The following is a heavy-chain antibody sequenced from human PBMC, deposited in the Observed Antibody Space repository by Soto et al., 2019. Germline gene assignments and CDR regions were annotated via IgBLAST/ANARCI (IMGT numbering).Heavy chain of an antibody. CDR3: ARAWGYCNGGSCYSYDFDY. D-gene: IGHD2-15*01. Sequence: QVQLVQSGAEVKKPGASVKVSCKASGYTFTSYDINWVRQATGQGLEWMGWMNPNSGNTGYAQKFQGRVTMTRNTSISTAYMELSSLRSEDTAVYYCARAWGYCNGGSCYSYDFDYWGQGTLVTVSS. CDR2: MNPNSGNT. V-gene: IGHV1-8*01. CDR1: GYTFTSYD. J-gene: IGHJ4*02.